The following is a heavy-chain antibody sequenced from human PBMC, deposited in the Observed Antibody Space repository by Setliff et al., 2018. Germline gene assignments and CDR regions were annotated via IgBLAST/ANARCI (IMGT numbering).Heavy chain of an antibody. J-gene: IGHJ4*02. CDR1: GFSFSDYL. V-gene: IGHV1-2*02. CDR2: INLNTGNI. Sequence: GASVKVSCKASGFSFSDYLMNWMRQTPDQRLEWMGRINLNTGNIFYAQEFQGRVTLTRDASISTAYMELTGLRYDDTAIYYCARGTLALKDITLFDYWGQGTLVTVSS. CDR3: ARGTLALKDITLFDY. D-gene: IGHD2-2*01.